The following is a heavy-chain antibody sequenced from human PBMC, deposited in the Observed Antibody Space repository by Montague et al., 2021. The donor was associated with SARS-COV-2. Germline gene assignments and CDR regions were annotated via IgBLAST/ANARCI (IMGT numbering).Heavy chain of an antibody. D-gene: IGHD2-15*01. CDR1: GFTFSSYA. J-gene: IGHJ5*02. CDR3: AKDRIVVVVAALFDP. V-gene: IGHV3-23*01. Sequence: SLGLSCAASGFTFSSYAMSWVRQAPGMGLEWVSAISGSGGSTYYADSVKGRFTISRDNSKNTLYLQMNSLRAEDTAVYYCAKDRIVVVVAALFDPWGQGTLVTVSS. CDR2: ISGSGGST.